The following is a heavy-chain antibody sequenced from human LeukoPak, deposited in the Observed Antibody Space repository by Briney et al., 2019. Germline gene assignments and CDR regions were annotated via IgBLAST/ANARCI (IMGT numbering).Heavy chain of an antibody. CDR3: ARDRYSSGWYDY. V-gene: IGHV1-69*04. CDR1: GDTFSSYA. Sequence: SVKVSCKASGDTFSSYAISWVRQAPGQGLEWMGRIIPILGIANYAQKFQGRVTITADKSTSTAYMELSSLRSEDTAVYYCARDRYSSGWYDYWGQGTLVTVSS. J-gene: IGHJ4*02. CDR2: IIPILGIA. D-gene: IGHD6-19*01.